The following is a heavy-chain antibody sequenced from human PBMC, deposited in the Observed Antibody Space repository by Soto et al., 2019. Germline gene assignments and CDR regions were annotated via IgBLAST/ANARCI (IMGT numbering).Heavy chain of an antibody. V-gene: IGHV1-46*01. CDR3: ARGKASGWSVLYYYYGMDV. CDR2: INPSGGST. Sequence: GASVKVSCKASGYTFTSYYMHWVRQAPGQGLERMGIINPSGGSTSYAQKFQGRVTMTRDTSTSTVYMELSSLRSEDTAVYYCARGKASGWSVLYYYYGMDVWGQGTTVTVSS. CDR1: GYTFTSYY. J-gene: IGHJ6*02. D-gene: IGHD6-19*01.